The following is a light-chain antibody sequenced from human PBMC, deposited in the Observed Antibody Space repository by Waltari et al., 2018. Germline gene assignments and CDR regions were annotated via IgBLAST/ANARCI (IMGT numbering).Light chain of an antibody. Sequence: DTVMNQSPNSLAVSLGERATINCKSSQNILYSSNNKNYLAWYQQKPGQPPKLLLYWASTRASGVPDRFSGSGSGTDVALTISSLRTEDVAVYYCQQYYTMPITFGQGTRLEIK. CDR2: WAS. CDR3: QQYYTMPIT. J-gene: IGKJ5*01. CDR1: QNILYSSNNKNY. V-gene: IGKV4-1*01.